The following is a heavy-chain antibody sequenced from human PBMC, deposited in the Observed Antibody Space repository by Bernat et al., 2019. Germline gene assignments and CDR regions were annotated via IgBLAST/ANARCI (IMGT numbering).Heavy chain of an antibody. CDR2: ISWNSVTI. V-gene: IGHV3-9*01. D-gene: IGHD6-13*01. J-gene: IGHJ3*02. Sequence: EVQLVESGGGLVQPGRSLRLSCAASGFTFDDYAMYWVRQVPGKGLEWVSGISWNSVTITYADSVNGRFTISRDNAKNSLYLQMNRLRAEDTAFYYCSKAVAAAVSDAFDIWGQGTMVTVSS. CDR1: GFTFDDYA. CDR3: SKAVAAAVSDAFDI.